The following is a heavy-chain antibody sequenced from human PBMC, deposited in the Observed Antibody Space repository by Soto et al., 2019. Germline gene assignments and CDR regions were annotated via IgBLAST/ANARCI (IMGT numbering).Heavy chain of an antibody. CDR3: ARVRRGIIIAQYYYYGMDV. V-gene: IGHV4-34*01. Sequence: SETLSLTCAVYGGSFGGYYWSWIRQSPEKGLEWIGEINHSGNILYNPSLESRATISVGTSKNQFSLTLSSVTAADTAVYYCARVRRGIIIAQYYYYGMDVWGQGTTVTVSS. D-gene: IGHD3-10*01. CDR1: GGSFGGYY. J-gene: IGHJ6*02. CDR2: INHSGNI.